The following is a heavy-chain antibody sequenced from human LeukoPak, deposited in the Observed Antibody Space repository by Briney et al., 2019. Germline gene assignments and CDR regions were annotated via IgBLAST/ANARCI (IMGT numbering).Heavy chain of an antibody. V-gene: IGHV4-30-4*01. D-gene: IGHD5-12*01. CDR3: ARDLSDSGYDHSDY. CDR2: IYYSGST. J-gene: IGHJ4*02. CDR1: GGSISSGDYY. Sequence: NPSETLSLTCTVSGGSISSGDYYWSWIRQPPGKGLEWIGYIYYSGSTYYNPSLKSRVTISVDTSKNQFSLKLSSVTAADTAVYYCARDLSDSGYDHSDYWGQGTLVTVSS.